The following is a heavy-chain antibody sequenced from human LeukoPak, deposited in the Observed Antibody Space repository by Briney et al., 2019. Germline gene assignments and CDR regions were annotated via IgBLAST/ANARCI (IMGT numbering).Heavy chain of an antibody. D-gene: IGHD4-17*01. CDR2: IIPILGIA. CDR3: ASSGGYGDYAYDAFDI. Sequence: ASVKVSCKASGGTFDNYGISWVRQAPGQGLEWMGRIIPILGIANYAQKFQGRVTITADKSTSTAYMELSSLRSEDTAVYYCASSGGYGDYAYDAFDIWGQGTMVTVSS. V-gene: IGHV1-69*04. CDR1: GGTFDNYG. J-gene: IGHJ3*02.